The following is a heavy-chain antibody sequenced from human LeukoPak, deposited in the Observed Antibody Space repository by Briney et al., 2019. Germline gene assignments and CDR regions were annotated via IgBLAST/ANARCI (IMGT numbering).Heavy chain of an antibody. D-gene: IGHD5-12*01. CDR3: ARHDSGYDLDF. Sequence: ASETLSLNCSVSGASISSYYWSWIRQPPGKGLEWIGYLSYSGSTYYNPSLKSRVSISVDTSKNQFSLRLRSVTAADTALYYCARHDSGYDLDFWGQGTPVTVSS. V-gene: IGHV4-59*08. CDR1: GASISSYY. CDR2: LSYSGST. J-gene: IGHJ4*02.